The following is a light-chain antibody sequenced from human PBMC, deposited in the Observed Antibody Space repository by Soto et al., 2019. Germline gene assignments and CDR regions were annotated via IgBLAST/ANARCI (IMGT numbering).Light chain of an antibody. V-gene: IGLV7-46*01. CDR3: FLIYGGVWV. CDR2: DTS. Sequence: QAVVTQESSLTVSPGGTVTLTCGSSTGDVTSNHYPFWFQQKPGQAPRTLIYDTSKTPSWTPARFSASLLGGKAALTLSVAQPEDEADYYCFLIYGGVWVFGEGTKLTVL. J-gene: IGLJ3*02. CDR1: TGDVTSNHY.